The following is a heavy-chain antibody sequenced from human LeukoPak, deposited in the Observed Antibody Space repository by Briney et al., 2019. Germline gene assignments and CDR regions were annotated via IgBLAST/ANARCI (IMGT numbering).Heavy chain of an antibody. CDR3: AKRAWQWAVKGAFDI. CDR2: ISYDGSNK. J-gene: IGHJ3*02. CDR1: GFTFTDYY. Sequence: GGSLRLSCAASGFTFTDYYMSWIRQAPGKGLEWVADISYDGSNKYYADSVKGRFTISRDNSKNTLYLQMNSLRAEDTAVYYCAKRAWQWAVKGAFDIWGQGTMVTVSS. V-gene: IGHV3-30*18. D-gene: IGHD6-19*01.